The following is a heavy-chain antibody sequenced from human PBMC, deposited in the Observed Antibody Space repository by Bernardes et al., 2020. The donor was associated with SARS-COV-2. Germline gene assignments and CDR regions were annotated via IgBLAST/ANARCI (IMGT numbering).Heavy chain of an antibody. Sequence: GGSLRLSCAASGFTVSSNYMSWVRQAPGKGLEWVSAIYSGGSKYYADSVKGRFTISRDNSKNTLYLQMNRLRAEDTAVYCCAREMARGVIIRSSHGMDVWGQGTTVTVSS. V-gene: IGHV3-66*01. CDR3: AREMARGVIIRSSHGMDV. CDR2: IYSGGSK. D-gene: IGHD3-10*01. J-gene: IGHJ6*02. CDR1: GFTVSSNY.